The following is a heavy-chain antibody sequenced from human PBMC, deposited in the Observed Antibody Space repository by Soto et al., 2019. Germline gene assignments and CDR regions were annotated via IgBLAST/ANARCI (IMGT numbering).Heavy chain of an antibody. V-gene: IGHV3-33*01. CDR3: AREGWELLRLSRDAFDI. CDR2: IWYDGSNK. Sequence: TGGSLRLSCAASGFTFSSYGMHWVRQAPGKGLEWVAVIWYDGSNKYYADSVKGRFTISRDNSKNTLYLQMNSLRAEDTAVYYCAREGWELLRLSRDAFDIWGQGTMVTVSS. CDR1: GFTFSSYG. D-gene: IGHD1-26*01. J-gene: IGHJ3*02.